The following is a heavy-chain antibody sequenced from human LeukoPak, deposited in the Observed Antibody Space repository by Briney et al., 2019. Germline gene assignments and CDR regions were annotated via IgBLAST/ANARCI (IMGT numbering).Heavy chain of an antibody. CDR2: IYYSGST. V-gene: IGHV4-59*01. Sequence: SETLSLTCTVAGGSISSYYWSWIRQPPGKGLEWIGYIYYSGSTNYKPSLKSRVTISVDTSKNQFSLKLSSVTAADTAVYYCARRDIAAAGTIGYWGQGTLVTVSS. CDR1: GGSISSYY. J-gene: IGHJ4*02. D-gene: IGHD6-13*01. CDR3: ARRDIAAAGTIGY.